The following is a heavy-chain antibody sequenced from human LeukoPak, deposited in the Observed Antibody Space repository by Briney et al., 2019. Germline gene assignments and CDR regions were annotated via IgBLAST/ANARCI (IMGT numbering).Heavy chain of an antibody. V-gene: IGHV4-59*01. J-gene: IGHJ4*02. CDR1: GFTFSSYA. CDR3: ARVAYYYDSSGYYDYFDY. Sequence: GSLRLSCAASGFTFSSYAMSWVRQAPGKGLEWIGYIYYSGSTNYNPSLKSRVTISVDTSKNQFSLKLSSVTAADTAVYYCARVAYYYDSSGYYDYFDYWGQGTLVTVSS. D-gene: IGHD3-22*01. CDR2: IYYSGST.